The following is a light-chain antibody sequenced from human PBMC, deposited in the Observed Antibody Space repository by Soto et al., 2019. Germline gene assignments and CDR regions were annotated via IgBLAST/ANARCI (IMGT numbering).Light chain of an antibody. J-gene: IGKJ4*01. Sequence: DIQMTQSPSSLSASVGDRVTITCQASLDISNYLNWYQQKPGKAPKLLIYDASNLETGVPSRFSGSGSGTDFTFTISSLQPEDIATYYCQQYDNLPLLTFGGGTKVDIK. CDR2: DAS. CDR3: QQYDNLPLLT. CDR1: LDISNY. V-gene: IGKV1-33*01.